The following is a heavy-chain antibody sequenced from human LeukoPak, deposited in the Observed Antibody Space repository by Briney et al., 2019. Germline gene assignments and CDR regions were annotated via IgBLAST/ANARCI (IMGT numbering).Heavy chain of an antibody. V-gene: IGHV1-69*05. CDR2: VIPILGTT. J-gene: IGHJ4*02. CDR3: ARDDGSATMGFDS. Sequence: SVKVSCKASGSTFSRSAISWVRQAPGQGLQWMGGVIPILGTTNYAQRFQDRFSITTDDSTSTSYMEFRSLRSVDTAVYYCARDDGSATMGFDSWGQGTLVTVSS. D-gene: IGHD1-26*01. CDR1: GSTFSRSA.